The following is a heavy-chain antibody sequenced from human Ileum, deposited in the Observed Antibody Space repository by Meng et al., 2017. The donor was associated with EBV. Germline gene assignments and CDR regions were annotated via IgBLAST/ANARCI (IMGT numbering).Heavy chain of an antibody. CDR3: ARGGWSLDY. D-gene: IGHD2-15*01. CDR1: GGSSSSYC. V-gene: IGHV4-59*08. CDR2: IYYSGST. J-gene: IGHJ4*02. Sequence: VQLQEWGPGLVKPSETLSLTCTVSGGSSSSYCWSWIRQPPGKGLEWIGYIYYSGSTNYNPSLKSRVTISVDTSKNQFSLNLSSVTAADTAVYYCARGGWSLDYWGQGTLVTVSS.